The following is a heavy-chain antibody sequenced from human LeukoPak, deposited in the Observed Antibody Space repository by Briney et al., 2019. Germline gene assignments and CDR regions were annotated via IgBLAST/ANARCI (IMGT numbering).Heavy chain of an antibody. D-gene: IGHD6-6*01. CDR1: GGSISSGSYY. V-gene: IGHV4-61*02. CDR3: ARAGLAARRHNWFDP. J-gene: IGHJ5*02. CDR2: IYTSGST. Sequence: SETLSLTCTVSGGSISSGSYYWSWIRQPAGKGLEWIGRIYTSGSTNYNPSLKSRVTISVDTSKNQFSLKLSSVTAADAAVYYCARAGLAARRHNWFDPWGQGTLVTVSS.